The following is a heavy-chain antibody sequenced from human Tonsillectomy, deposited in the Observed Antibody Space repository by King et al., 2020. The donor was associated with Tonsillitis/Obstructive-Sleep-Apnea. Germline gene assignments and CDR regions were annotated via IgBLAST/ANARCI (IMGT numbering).Heavy chain of an antibody. CDR3: ARHKGVPAAIGWFDP. CDR1: GGSISSYY. V-gene: IGHV4-59*08. D-gene: IGHD2-2*02. CDR2: IYYSGST. J-gene: IGHJ5*02. Sequence: VQLQESGPGLVKPSETLSLTCTVSGGSISSYYWSWIRQPPGKGLEWIGYIYYSGSTNYNPSLKSRVTISVDTSKNQFSLKLSSVTAADTAVYYCARHKGVPAAIGWFDPWGQGTLVTVSS.